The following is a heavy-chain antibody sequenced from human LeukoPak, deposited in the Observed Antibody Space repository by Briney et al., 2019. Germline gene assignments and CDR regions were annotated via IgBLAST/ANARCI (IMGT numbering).Heavy chain of an antibody. CDR1: GGSISSSSYY. D-gene: IGHD2-2*01. V-gene: IGHV4-39*07. CDR2: IYYSGST. CDR3: AREAPYCSSTSCPRRAFDI. Sequence: SETLSLTCTVSGGSISSSSYYWGWIRQPPGKGLEWIGSIYYSGSTYYNPSLKSRVTISVDTSKNQFSLKLSSVTAADTAVYYCAREAPYCSSTSCPRRAFDIWGQGTMVTVSS. J-gene: IGHJ3*02.